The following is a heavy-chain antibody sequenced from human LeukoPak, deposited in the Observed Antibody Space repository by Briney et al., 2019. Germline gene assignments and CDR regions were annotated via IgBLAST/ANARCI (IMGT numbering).Heavy chain of an antibody. Sequence: ASVKVSCKASGYTFTGYYMHWVRQAPGQGLEWMGWINPNSGGTNYARKFQGRVTMTRDTSISTAYMELSRLRSDDTAVYYCAREYCGGDCLDYWGQGTLVTVSS. CDR1: GYTFTGYY. V-gene: IGHV1-2*02. J-gene: IGHJ4*02. D-gene: IGHD2-21*02. CDR2: INPNSGGT. CDR3: AREYCGGDCLDY.